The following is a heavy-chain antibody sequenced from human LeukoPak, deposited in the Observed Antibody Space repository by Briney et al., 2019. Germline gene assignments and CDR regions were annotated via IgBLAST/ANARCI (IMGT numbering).Heavy chain of an antibody. CDR3: ARDDSSGYYPVYYYYYGMDV. D-gene: IGHD3-22*01. Sequence: QSGGSLRLSCAASGFTFSSYGMHWVRQAPGKGLEWVAVIWYDGSNKYYADSVKGRFTISRDNSKNTLYLQMNSLRAEDTAVYYCARDDSSGYYPVYYYYYGMDVWGQGTTVTVSS. V-gene: IGHV3-33*01. CDR2: IWYDGSNK. CDR1: GFTFSSYG. J-gene: IGHJ6*02.